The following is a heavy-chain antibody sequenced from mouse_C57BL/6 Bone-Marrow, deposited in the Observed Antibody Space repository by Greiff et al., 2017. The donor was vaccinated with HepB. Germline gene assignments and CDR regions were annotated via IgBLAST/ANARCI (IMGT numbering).Heavy chain of an antibody. D-gene: IGHD1-1*01. CDR2: ISDGGSYT. CDR1: GFTFSSYA. V-gene: IGHV5-4*03. Sequence: EVMLVESGGGLVKPGGSLKLSCAASGFTFSSYAMSWVRQTPEKRLEWVATISDGGSYTYYPDNVKGRFTISRDNAKNNLYLQMSHLKSEDTAMYYCARGTTVDYYAMDYWGQGTSVTVSS. J-gene: IGHJ4*01. CDR3: ARGTTVDYYAMDY.